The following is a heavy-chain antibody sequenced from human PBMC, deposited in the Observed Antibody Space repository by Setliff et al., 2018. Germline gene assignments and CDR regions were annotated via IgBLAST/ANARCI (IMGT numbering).Heavy chain of an antibody. CDR3: AREGMRGYFYYYLDV. Sequence: LRLSCAASGFTFSDYAMSWVRQAPGKGLEWVSTISGSAGSIHLADSVKGRFTISRDNSKNTLYLQMNSPRAEDTAVYYCAREGMRGYFYYYLDVWGEGTTVTVSS. J-gene: IGHJ6*03. CDR2: ISGSAGSI. CDR1: GFTFSDYA. V-gene: IGHV3-23*01.